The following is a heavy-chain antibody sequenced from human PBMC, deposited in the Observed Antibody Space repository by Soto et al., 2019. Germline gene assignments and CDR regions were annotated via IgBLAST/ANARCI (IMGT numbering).Heavy chain of an antibody. D-gene: IGHD1-26*01. V-gene: IGHV4-30-4*01. CDR1: GGSISSGDYY. Sequence: SETLSLTCTVSGGSISSGDYYWSWIRQPPGKGLEWIGYIYYSGSTYYNPSLKSRVTISVDTSKNQFSLKLSSVTAADTAVYYCARGIVGATTYWFDLWGQGTLVTVSS. CDR2: IYYSGST. CDR3: ARGIVGATTYWFDL. J-gene: IGHJ5*02.